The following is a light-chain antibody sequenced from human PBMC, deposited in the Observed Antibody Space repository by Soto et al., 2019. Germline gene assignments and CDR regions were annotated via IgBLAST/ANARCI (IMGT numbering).Light chain of an antibody. CDR2: AAS. J-gene: IGKJ1*01. V-gene: IGKV1-39*01. Sequence: ENKMTQSPSSLSSSVGDRVTITCRASQSISSYLHWYQQKPGKAPKLLIYAASNLQSGVPSRFSASGSGTDFTLTLNSLQPEDFATYYCQLGYSTPSRFGQGSNLAIK. CDR1: QSISSY. CDR3: QLGYSTPSR.